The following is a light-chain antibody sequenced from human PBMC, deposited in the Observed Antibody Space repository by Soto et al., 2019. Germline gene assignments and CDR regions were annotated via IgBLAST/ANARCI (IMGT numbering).Light chain of an antibody. V-gene: IGKV3-20*01. CDR2: DAS. CDR3: QQYGSLVWT. Sequence: EIVLTQSPGTLSLSPGERATLSCRASQFVTSKYLAWYQQKPGQAPRLLIYDASTRATGIPDRFSGSGSGTDFSLTISRLEPEDFAVYYCQQYGSLVWTFGQGTKVEIK. CDR1: QFVTSKY. J-gene: IGKJ1*01.